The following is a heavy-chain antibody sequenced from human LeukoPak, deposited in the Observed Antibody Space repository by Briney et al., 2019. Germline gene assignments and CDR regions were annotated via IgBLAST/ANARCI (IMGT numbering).Heavy chain of an antibody. J-gene: IGHJ4*02. Sequence: PSETLSLTCTVSGGSISSGNYYWSWIRQPAGKGLEWIGRIYTSGTTNYNPSLKSRVTISVDTSKNQFSLQLSSATAADTAVYYCARGGLDWTYSFDYWGQGTLVTVSS. CDR3: ARGGLDWTYSFDY. CDR1: GGSISSGNYY. V-gene: IGHV4-61*02. CDR2: IYTSGTT. D-gene: IGHD1-7*01.